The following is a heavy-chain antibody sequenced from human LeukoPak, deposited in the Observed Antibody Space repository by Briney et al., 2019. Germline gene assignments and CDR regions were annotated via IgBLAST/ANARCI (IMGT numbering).Heavy chain of an antibody. CDR3: ARGWGSSWYLYDAFDI. CDR1: GYTFTSYG. CDR2: ISAYNGNT. V-gene: IGHV1-18*01. D-gene: IGHD6-13*01. J-gene: IGHJ3*02. Sequence: ASVKVSCKASGYTFTSYGISWVRQAPGQGLEWMGWISAYNGNTNYAQKLQGRVTMTTDISTSTAYMELRSLRSDDTAVYYCARGWGSSWYLYDAFDIWGQGTMVTVSS.